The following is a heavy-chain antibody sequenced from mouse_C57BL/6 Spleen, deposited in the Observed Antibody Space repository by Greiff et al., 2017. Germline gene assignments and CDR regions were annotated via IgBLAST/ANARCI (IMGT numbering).Heavy chain of an antibody. V-gene: IGHV1-39*01. D-gene: IGHD2-4*01. Sequence: VQLQQSGPELVKPGASVKISCKASGYSFTDYNMNWVKQSNGKSLEWIGVINPNYGTTSYNQKFKGKATLTVDQSSSTAYMQLNSLTSEDSAVYYCAREGSYYDYDGGSCFDYWGQGTTLTVSS. J-gene: IGHJ2*01. CDR2: INPNYGTT. CDR3: AREGSYYDYDGGSCFDY. CDR1: GYSFTDYN.